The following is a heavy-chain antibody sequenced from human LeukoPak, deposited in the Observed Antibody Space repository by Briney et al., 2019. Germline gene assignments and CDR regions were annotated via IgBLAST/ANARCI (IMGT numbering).Heavy chain of an antibody. V-gene: IGHV2-70*11. Sequence: SGPALVKPTQTLTLTCTFSGFSLSTSGMCVSWIRQPPGKALEWLARIDWDDDKYYSTSLKTRLTISKDTSKNQVVLTITNMDPVDTATYYCARILVDYYDSSGYYPDYWGQGTLVTVSS. J-gene: IGHJ4*02. CDR3: ARILVDYYDSSGYYPDY. CDR2: IDWDDDK. CDR1: GFSLSTSGMC. D-gene: IGHD3-22*01.